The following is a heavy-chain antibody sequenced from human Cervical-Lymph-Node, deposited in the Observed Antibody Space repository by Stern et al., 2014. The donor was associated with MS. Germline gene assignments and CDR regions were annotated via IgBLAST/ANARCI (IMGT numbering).Heavy chain of an antibody. Sequence: VQLLESGPEVKKPGASVRVSCKASGYTFTSHYMHWVRQAPGQGLEWMRLINPNTGSSISAQRFQGRVAMTSDTSSTTVYLELSSLTSEETALYFCARDVARKYYFDYWGQGTLVTVSS. D-gene: IGHD2-21*01. CDR3: ARDVARKYYFDY. CDR1: GYTFTSHY. J-gene: IGHJ4*02. V-gene: IGHV1-46*01. CDR2: INPNTGSS.